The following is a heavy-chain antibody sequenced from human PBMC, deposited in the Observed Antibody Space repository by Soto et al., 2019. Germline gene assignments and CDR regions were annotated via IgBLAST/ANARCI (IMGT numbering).Heavy chain of an antibody. CDR2: INSDGSIT. V-gene: IGHV3-74*01. D-gene: IGHD6-6*01. J-gene: IGHJ6*02. CDR3: TRCGSSPYYYGMDV. Sequence: EVQLVESGGGLVQPGGSLRLSCAASGFTFSSYWMHWVRQAPGKGLVWVSRINSDGSITNYADSVKGRFTISRDNARNTLFLQMDTLRAEDTAVYYCTRCGSSPYYYGMDVWGQGTTVTVSS. CDR1: GFTFSSYW.